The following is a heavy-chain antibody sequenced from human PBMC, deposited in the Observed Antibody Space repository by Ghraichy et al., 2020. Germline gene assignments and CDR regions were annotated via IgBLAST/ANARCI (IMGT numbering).Heavy chain of an antibody. CDR2: IYTNGGT. D-gene: IGHD6-13*01. Sequence: GGSLRLSCAASGFAVSSNYMSWVRQAPGKGLEWVSVIYTNGGTSYADSVKGRFTISRHNSETTLYLEMNSLRPEDTAVYFCARVGTAAVSYAMDVWGQGTTVAVSS. CDR1: GFAVSSNY. V-gene: IGHV3-53*04. J-gene: IGHJ6*02. CDR3: ARVGTAAVSYAMDV.